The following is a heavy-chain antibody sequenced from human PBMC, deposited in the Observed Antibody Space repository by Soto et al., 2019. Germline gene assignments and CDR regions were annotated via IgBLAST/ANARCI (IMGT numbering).Heavy chain of an antibody. V-gene: IGHV3-53*02. CDR2: IYRGGTT. J-gene: IGHJ3*02. D-gene: IGHD3-3*01. Sequence: DVQLVETGGGLIQPGGSLRLSCAASGFSVSGDYMNWVRQGPGKGLEWVSVIYRGGTTYYADSVRGRFTISRDDSENTLFLQMYSLRAEDTAVYYCARATEWNALDIWGQGTRVTVSS. CDR1: GFSVSGDY. CDR3: ARATEWNALDI.